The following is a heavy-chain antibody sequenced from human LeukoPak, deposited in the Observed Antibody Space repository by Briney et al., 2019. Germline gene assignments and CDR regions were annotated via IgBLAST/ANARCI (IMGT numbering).Heavy chain of an antibody. CDR2: IIPILGIA. Sequence: GSSVKVSCKASGGTFSSYTISWVRQAPGQGLEWMGRIIPILGIANYAQKFQGRVTITADKSTSTAYMELISLRSEDTAVYYCASSPRYCSSTSCFKSDAFDIWGQGTMVTVSS. D-gene: IGHD2-2*01. J-gene: IGHJ3*02. CDR3: ASSPRYCSSTSCFKSDAFDI. CDR1: GGTFSSYT. V-gene: IGHV1-69*02.